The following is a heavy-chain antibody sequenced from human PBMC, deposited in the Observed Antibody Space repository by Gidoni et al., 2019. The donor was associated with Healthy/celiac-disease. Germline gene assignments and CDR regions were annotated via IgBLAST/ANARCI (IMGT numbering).Heavy chain of an antibody. D-gene: IGHD1-26*01. Sequence: QVQLVQSGSEVKKPGSSVKVSCKASGGTFSSYAISWVRQAPGQGLEWMGGIIPIFGTANYAQKFQGRVTITADKSTSTAYMELSSLRSEDTAVYYCASVRVLNPGNYYYYYMDVWGKGTTVTVSS. CDR2: IIPIFGTA. CDR1: GGTFSSYA. J-gene: IGHJ6*03. V-gene: IGHV1-69*06. CDR3: ASVRVLNPGNYYYYYMDV.